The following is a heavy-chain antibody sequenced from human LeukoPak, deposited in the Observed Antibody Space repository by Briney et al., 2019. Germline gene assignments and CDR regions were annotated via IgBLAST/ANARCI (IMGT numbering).Heavy chain of an antibody. CDR2: IYPGDSDT. Sequence: GESLKISCKGSKYSFPNYWIGWVRQMPGKGLEWMGIIYPGDSDTRYSPSFQGQVTISVDKSISTAYLQWSSLKASDTAMYYCARLVVATTLTTGWFDPWGQGTLVTVSS. D-gene: IGHD4-11*01. J-gene: IGHJ5*02. CDR3: ARLVVATTLTTGWFDP. CDR1: KYSFPNYW. V-gene: IGHV5-51*01.